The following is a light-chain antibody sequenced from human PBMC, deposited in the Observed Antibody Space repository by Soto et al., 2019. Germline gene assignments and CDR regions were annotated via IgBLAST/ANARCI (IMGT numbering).Light chain of an antibody. Sequence: DIQLTQSPSFLSASVGDRVTITCRASQDVSDYLAWYQHAPGKAPNLLIYAAYTLQSGVPSRFSGSGSGTEFSLTITSLQPEDFAAYYCQQLYTYPLTFGGGTKVDIK. J-gene: IGKJ4*01. CDR2: AAY. CDR3: QQLYTYPLT. CDR1: QDVSDY. V-gene: IGKV1-9*01.